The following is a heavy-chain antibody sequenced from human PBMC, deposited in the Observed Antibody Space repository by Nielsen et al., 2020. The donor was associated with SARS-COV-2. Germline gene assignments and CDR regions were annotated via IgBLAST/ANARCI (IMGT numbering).Heavy chain of an antibody. J-gene: IGHJ4*02. D-gene: IGHD6-6*01. Sequence: ASVKVSCKASGYTFTAYYMHWVRQAPGQGLEWMGQINPNSGGTNYAQKFQGRVTMTSETSISTAYMKLSSLRSDDTAVYFCARRSIADSGGFDYWGQGTLVAVSS. V-gene: IGHV1-2*06. CDR2: INPNSGGT. CDR3: ARRSIADSGGFDY. CDR1: GYTFTAYY.